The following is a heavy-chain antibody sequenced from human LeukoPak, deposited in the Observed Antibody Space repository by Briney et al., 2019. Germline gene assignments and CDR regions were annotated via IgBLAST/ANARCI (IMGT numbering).Heavy chain of an antibody. CDR1: GFTFSSYW. V-gene: IGHV3-74*01. Sequence: GGSLRLSCAASGFTFSSYWMHWVRQAPGKGLVWVPRINTDGSSTSYADSVKGRFTISRDNAKNTLYLQMNSLRAEDTAVYYCARVSYYYDSSGYYIYWGQGTLVTVSS. J-gene: IGHJ4*02. CDR2: INTDGSST. D-gene: IGHD3-22*01. CDR3: ARVSYYYDSSGYYIY.